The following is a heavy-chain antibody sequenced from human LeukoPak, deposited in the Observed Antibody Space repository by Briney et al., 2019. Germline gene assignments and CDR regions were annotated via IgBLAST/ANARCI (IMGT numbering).Heavy chain of an antibody. CDR1: GPPFTRYY. CDR2: LIPIFGTA. CDR3: ARTFTIFGVVTI. Sequence: GASVKVSCKASGPPFTRYYMHWVRQAPGQGLECMGGLIPIFGTANYAQKFQGRVTITAAQSTRTAYMELSSLRSEDTAVYYCARTFTIFGVVTIWGQGTMVTVSS. V-gene: IGHV1-69*13. J-gene: IGHJ3*02. D-gene: IGHD3-3*01.